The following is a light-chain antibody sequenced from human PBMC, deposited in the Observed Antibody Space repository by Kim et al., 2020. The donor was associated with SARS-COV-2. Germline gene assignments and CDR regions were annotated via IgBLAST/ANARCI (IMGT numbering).Light chain of an antibody. V-gene: IGKV3-15*01. CDR2: GAS. CDR1: QPVSIH. Sequence: VSPGEKATLSCRASQPVSIHLAWYQQKPGQAPRLLISGASTRATDVPARFSGGGSGTEFTLTISSLQPEDFAVYYCQQYSNWLLTFGGGTKVDIK. J-gene: IGKJ4*01. CDR3: QQYSNWLLT.